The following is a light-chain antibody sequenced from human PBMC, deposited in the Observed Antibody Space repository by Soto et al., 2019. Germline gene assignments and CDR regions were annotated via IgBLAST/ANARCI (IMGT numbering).Light chain of an antibody. CDR3: QHYNNWPPYT. CDR1: QRVSSN. J-gene: IGKJ2*01. CDR2: GAS. Sequence: EIVMTQSPATLSVSPGERATLSCRASQRVSSNLAWYQQKPGQAPRLLIYGASTRATGIPARFSGSGSETEFTITISSLQSEDFAVYYCQHYNNWPPYTFGQGTKLEIK. V-gene: IGKV3-15*01.